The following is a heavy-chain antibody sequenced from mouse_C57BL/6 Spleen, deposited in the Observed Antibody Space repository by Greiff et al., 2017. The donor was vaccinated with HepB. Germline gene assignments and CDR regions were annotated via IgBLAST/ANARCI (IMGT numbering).Heavy chain of an antibody. J-gene: IGHJ3*01. CDR2: ISYDGSN. Sequence: EVQRVESGPGLVKPSQSLSLTCSVTGYSITSGYYWNWIRQFPGNKLEWMGYISYDGSNNYNPSLKNRISITRDTSKNQFFLKLNSVTTEDTATYYCANYYGSSYVFAYWGQGTLVTVSA. CDR1: GYSITSGYY. D-gene: IGHD1-1*01. CDR3: ANYYGSSYVFAY. V-gene: IGHV3-6*01.